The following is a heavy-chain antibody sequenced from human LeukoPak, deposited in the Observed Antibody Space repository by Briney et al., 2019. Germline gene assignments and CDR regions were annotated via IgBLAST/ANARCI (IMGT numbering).Heavy chain of an antibody. V-gene: IGHV3-53*01. D-gene: IGHD6-6*01. Sequence: PGGSLRLSCAASGFIVSSNYMTWVRQAPGKGLEWVSGLSGRGDETHYSDPVKGRFTISRDNSKNILYLQMNSLRAEDTAVYYCAKAFREFGSSSFSSFDIWGQGTLVTVSS. CDR3: AKAFREFGSSSFSSFDI. J-gene: IGHJ3*02. CDR1: GFIVSSNY. CDR2: SGRGDET.